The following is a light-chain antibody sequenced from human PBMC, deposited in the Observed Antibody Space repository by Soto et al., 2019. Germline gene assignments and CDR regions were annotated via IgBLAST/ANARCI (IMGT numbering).Light chain of an antibody. Sequence: IQLTQSPSSLSASVGDRVTITCRASQGISSYLAWYQQKPGKATKLLIYAASTLQSGVPSRFRGSGSGTDFTLNISSLQPEDFATYYCQQLNSYPLTFGGGTKVEIK. J-gene: IGKJ4*01. CDR1: QGISSY. CDR2: AAS. V-gene: IGKV1-9*01. CDR3: QQLNSYPLT.